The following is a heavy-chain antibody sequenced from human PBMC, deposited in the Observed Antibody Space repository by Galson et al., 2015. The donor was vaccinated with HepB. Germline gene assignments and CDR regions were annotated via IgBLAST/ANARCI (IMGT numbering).Heavy chain of an antibody. CDR3: ARLGGTEGATPENFDS. D-gene: IGHD1-26*01. Sequence: QSGAEVKKPGQSLKISCQTSGYNFPNYWIGWVRQVPGKGLEWMGIIHPGESDTNFSPSFQDQVTISADKSINTAYLQWSSLKVSDTAMYFCARLGGTEGATPENFDSWGQGTLVTVSS. J-gene: IGHJ4*02. CDR2: IHPGESDT. V-gene: IGHV5-51*01. CDR1: GYNFPNYW.